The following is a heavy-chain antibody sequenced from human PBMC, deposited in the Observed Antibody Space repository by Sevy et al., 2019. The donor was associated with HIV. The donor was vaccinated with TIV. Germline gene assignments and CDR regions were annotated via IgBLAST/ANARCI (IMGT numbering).Heavy chain of an antibody. V-gene: IGHV4-39*02. D-gene: IGHD6-19*01. CDR1: GGSVTSADYS. Sequence: SETLSLTCTVSGGSVTSADYSWGWFRQPPGKGLECIGCMYNSEQTYYNPSLKSRVAISVDASQNVFSLKLTSGTAADTAVYYCAQWLAASAFFHPWCLGYLVTVSS. J-gene: IGHJ5*02. CDR3: AQWLAASAFFHP. CDR2: MYNSEQT.